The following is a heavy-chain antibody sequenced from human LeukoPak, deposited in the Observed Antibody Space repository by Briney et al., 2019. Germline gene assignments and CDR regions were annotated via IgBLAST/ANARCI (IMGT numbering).Heavy chain of an antibody. V-gene: IGHV3-23*01. CDR1: GFTFSSYS. D-gene: IGHD1-26*01. CDR3: AKNFLVGAQTKDY. J-gene: IGHJ4*02. Sequence: GGSLRLSCAASGFTFSSYSMNWVRQAPGKGLEWVSAISGSGGSTYYADSVKGRFTISRDNSKNTLYLQMNSLRAEDTAVYYCAKNFLVGAQTKDYWGQGTLVTVSS. CDR2: ISGSGGST.